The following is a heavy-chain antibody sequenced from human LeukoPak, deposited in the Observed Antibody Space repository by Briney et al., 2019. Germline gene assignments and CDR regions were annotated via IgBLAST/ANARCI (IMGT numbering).Heavy chain of an antibody. V-gene: IGHV4-34*01. CDR1: GGSFSGYY. CDR2: INHSGNT. D-gene: IGHD4-23*01. Sequence: SETLSLTCAVYGGSFSGYYWSWIRQPPGKGLEWIGEINHSGNTNSNPSLKSRVTMSVDTSKNQFSLKLSSLTAADTAMYYCARREPHWDYGGKIRYSYYMDVWGKGTTITISS. J-gene: IGHJ6*03. CDR3: ARREPHWDYGGKIRYSYYMDV.